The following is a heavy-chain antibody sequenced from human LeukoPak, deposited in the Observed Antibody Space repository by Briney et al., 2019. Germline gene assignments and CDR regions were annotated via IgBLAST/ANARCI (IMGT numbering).Heavy chain of an antibody. Sequence: TGGSLRLSCTASGFTFSSYWMSWVRQAPGKGLEWVANIKQDGSEKYYVDSVKGRFTISRDNAKNSLYLQMNSLRAEDTAVYYCARDKSSSGYYDAFDIWGQGTMVTVSS. CDR3: ARDKSSSGYYDAFDI. V-gene: IGHV3-7*01. J-gene: IGHJ3*02. D-gene: IGHD3-22*01. CDR1: GFTFSSYW. CDR2: IKQDGSEK.